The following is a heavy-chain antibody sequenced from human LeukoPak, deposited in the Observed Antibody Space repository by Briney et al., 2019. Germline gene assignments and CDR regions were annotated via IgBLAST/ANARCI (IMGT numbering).Heavy chain of an antibody. CDR2: IYYSGST. J-gene: IGHJ4*02. V-gene: IGHV4-59*01. Sequence: PSETLSLTCTVSGGSISSYYWSWIRQPPGKGLEWIGYIYYSGSTNYNPSLKSRVTISVDTSKNQFSLKLSSVTAADTALYYCARSPMTTVTCFDYWGQGTLVTVSS. CDR1: GGSISSYY. CDR3: ARSPMTTVTCFDY. D-gene: IGHD4-17*01.